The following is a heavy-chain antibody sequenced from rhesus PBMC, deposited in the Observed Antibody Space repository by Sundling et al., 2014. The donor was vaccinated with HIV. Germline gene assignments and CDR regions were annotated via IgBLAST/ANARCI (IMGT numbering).Heavy chain of an antibody. CDR3: ARAIAGTTIY. J-gene: IGHJ4*01. CDR1: GGSISDSYR. Sequence: QVQLQESGPGVVKPSETLSLTCAVSGGSISDSYRWSWIRQPPGKGLEWIGYIYGSSTKTDYNPSLRSRVTISKDTSKNQFSLKLSSVTAADTAVYYCARAIAGTTIYWGQGVLVTVSS. V-gene: IGHV4S10*01. D-gene: IGHD1-1-1*01. CDR2: IYGSSTKT.